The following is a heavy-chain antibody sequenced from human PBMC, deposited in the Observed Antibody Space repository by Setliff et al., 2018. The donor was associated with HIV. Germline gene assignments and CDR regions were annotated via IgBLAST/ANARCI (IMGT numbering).Heavy chain of an antibody. V-gene: IGHV7-4-1*02. D-gene: IGHD1-1*01. J-gene: IGHJ5*02. Sequence: ASVKVSCKASGYNFTNYGINWVRQDPGQWLEWMGWINTNTGYPTYAQAFRGRFVFSLDTSVSTAYLESSSLEAEDTAVYFCARVRTSYNFWVGDVFDPWGQGTLVTVS. CDR3: ARVRTSYNFWVGDVFDP. CDR1: GYNFTNYG. CDR2: INTNTGYP.